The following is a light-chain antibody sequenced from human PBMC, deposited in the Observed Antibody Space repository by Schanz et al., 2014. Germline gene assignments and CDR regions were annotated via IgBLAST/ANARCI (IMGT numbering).Light chain of an antibody. CDR1: SSDVGTYNF. J-gene: IGLJ3*02. CDR3: SSFTTSSAPGV. V-gene: IGLV2-14*01. CDR2: EVT. Sequence: QSALTQPASVSGSPGQSVTISCTGTSSDVGTYNFVSWYQQHPGKAPKLMIYEVTERPSGVSNRFSGSKSGNTASLTISGLQAEDEADYYCSSFTTSSAPGVFGGGTKVTVL.